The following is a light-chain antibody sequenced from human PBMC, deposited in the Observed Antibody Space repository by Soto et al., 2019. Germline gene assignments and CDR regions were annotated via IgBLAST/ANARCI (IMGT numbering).Light chain of an antibody. J-gene: IGKJ5*01. CDR3: QQYNNWPIT. CDR1: QSVSSN. CDR2: GAS. Sequence: EIVLTPSPATLSLPPGERATLSCRASQSVSSNLAWYQQTPGQAPRLLIYGASTRATGIPARFSGSGSGTEFTLTISSLQSEDFAVYYCQQYNNWPITFGQGTRLEI. V-gene: IGKV3-15*01.